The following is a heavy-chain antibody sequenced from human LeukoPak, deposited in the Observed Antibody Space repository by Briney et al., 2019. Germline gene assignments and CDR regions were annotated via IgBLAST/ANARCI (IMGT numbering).Heavy chain of an antibody. CDR2: IYHSGST. Sequence: SGTLSLTCAVSGGSISSSDWWSWVRQPPGKGLEWIGEIYHSGSTNYNPSLKSRVTISVDTSKNQFSLKVSSVTAADTAVHYCARLHYGGNYGYYYYYMDVWGKGTTVTISS. CDR3: ARLHYGGNYGYYYYYMDV. CDR1: GGSISSSDW. J-gene: IGHJ6*03. V-gene: IGHV4-4*02. D-gene: IGHD4-23*01.